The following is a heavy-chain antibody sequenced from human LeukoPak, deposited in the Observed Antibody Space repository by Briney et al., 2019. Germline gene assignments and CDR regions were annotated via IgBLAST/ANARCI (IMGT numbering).Heavy chain of an antibody. CDR1: GYTFTIYG. D-gene: IGHD5-18*01. V-gene: IGHV1-18*04. CDR3: ARFFEKSDTAMVTPLDY. Sequence: ASVKVSFKASGYTFTIYGTSWVRQAPGQGLEWMGWISAYNGNTNYAQKLQGRVTMTTDTSTSTAYMELRSLRSDDTAVYYCARFFEKSDTAMVTPLDYWGQGTLVTVSS. CDR2: ISAYNGNT. J-gene: IGHJ4*02.